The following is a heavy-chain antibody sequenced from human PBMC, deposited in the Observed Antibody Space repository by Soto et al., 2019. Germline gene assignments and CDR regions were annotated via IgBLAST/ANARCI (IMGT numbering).Heavy chain of an antibody. CDR2: INPSGGST. V-gene: IGHV1-46*01. CDR1: GYTFTSYC. J-gene: IGHJ6*02. D-gene: IGHD2-15*01. Sequence: GASVKVSCKASGYTFTSYCMHWVRQAPGQGLEWMGIINPSGGSTSYAQKFQGRVTMTRDTSTSTVYMELSSLRSEDTAVYYCARGGFCSGGSCYSDYYGMDVWGQGTTVTVSS. CDR3: ARGGFCSGGSCYSDYYGMDV.